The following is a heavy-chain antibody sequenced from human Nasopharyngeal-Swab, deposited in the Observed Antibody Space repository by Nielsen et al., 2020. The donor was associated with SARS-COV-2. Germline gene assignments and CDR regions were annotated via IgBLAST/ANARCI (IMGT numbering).Heavy chain of an antibody. D-gene: IGHD4-17*01. J-gene: IGHJ4*02. CDR1: GASISNRTYY. CDR3: VRDESGDYLGLPFDS. V-gene: IGHV4-39*07. CDR2: VFYTGT. Sequence: SETLSLTCSVSGASISNRTYYWGWIRQSPEKGLQWIGTVFYTGTYYNPSLQSRVTICVDTSKNQFSLKLTSVTAADTAVYYCVRDESGDYLGLPFDSWGPGTLVTVSS.